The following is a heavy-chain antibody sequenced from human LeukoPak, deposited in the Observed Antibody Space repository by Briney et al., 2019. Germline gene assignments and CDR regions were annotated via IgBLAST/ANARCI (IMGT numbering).Heavy chain of an antibody. CDR1: GFTFSSYY. CDR2: ISSSGSTI. J-gene: IGHJ4*02. CDR3: ASPIMITFGGVISNY. Sequence: GGSLRLSCAASGFTFSSYYMSWVRQAPGKGLEWVSYISSSGSTIYYADSVKGRFTISRDNAKNSLYLQMNSLRAEDTAVYYCASPIMITFGGVISNYWGQGTLVTVSS. D-gene: IGHD3-16*02. V-gene: IGHV3-48*03.